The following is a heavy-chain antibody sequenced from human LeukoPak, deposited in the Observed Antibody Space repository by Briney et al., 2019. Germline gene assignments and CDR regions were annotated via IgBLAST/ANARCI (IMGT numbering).Heavy chain of an antibody. CDR2: ISGNGGST. Sequence: GGSLRLSCAASGFTFSNAWMSWVRQAPGKGLEWVSVISGNGGSTHYADSAKGRFTISRDNSKNTLHLQMNSLRAEDTAVYYCAKESPRFDYWGQGTLVTVSS. V-gene: IGHV3-23*01. CDR3: AKESPRFDY. J-gene: IGHJ4*02. CDR1: GFTFSNAW.